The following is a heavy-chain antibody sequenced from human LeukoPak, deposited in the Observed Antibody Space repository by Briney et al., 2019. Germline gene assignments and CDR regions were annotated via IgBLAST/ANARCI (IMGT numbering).Heavy chain of an antibody. CDR3: AREAAAGLDY. CDR2: INPSGGST. J-gene: IGHJ4*02. Sequence: ASVKVSCKASGYTFTGYYMHWVRQATGQGLEWMGIINPSGGSTSYAQKFQGRVTMTRDTSTSTVYMELSSLRSEDTAVYYCAREAAAGLDYWGQGTLVTVSS. D-gene: IGHD6-13*01. CDR1: GYTFTGYY. V-gene: IGHV1-46*01.